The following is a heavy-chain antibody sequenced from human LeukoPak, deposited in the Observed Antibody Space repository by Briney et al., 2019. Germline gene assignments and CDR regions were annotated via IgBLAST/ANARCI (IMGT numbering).Heavy chain of an antibody. CDR2: ISGDGVST. J-gene: IGHJ4*02. Sequence: GGSLRLSCVASGLPIADFAMHWVRQAPGKGLEWVSLISGDGVSTFYADSVKGRFSISRDNSKNSLSLEVNSLRTEDTAMYYCARESGKFDYWGQGTLVAVSS. CDR1: GLPIADFA. CDR3: ARESGKFDY. V-gene: IGHV3-43*02.